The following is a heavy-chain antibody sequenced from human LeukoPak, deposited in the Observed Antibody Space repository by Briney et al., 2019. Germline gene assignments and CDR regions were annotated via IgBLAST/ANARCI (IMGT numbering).Heavy chain of an antibody. CDR2: IYYSGST. J-gene: IGHJ6*02. CDR1: GGSISSFNW. V-gene: IGHV4-4*02. D-gene: IGHD1-14*01. Sequence: SGTLSLTCAVSGGSISSFNWWSWVRQSPGKGLQWIGYIYYSGSTNYNPSLKSRVTISVDTSKNQFSLKLSSVTAADTAVYYCARCPRLSHYYYYGMDVWGQGTTVTVSS. CDR3: ARCPRLSHYYYYGMDV.